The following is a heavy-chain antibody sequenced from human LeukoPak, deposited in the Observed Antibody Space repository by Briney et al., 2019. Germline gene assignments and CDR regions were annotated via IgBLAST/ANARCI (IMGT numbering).Heavy chain of an antibody. J-gene: IGHJ4*02. CDR3: ARDRGYSCGY. D-gene: IGHD5-18*01. CDR2: ISGSGDST. V-gene: IGHV3-23*01. CDR1: GFTFSRYG. Sequence: GSLRLSCVASGFTFSRYGMHWVRQAPGKGLEWVSTISGSGDSTYYADSVKGRFTISRDNSKNTLYLQMNSLRAEDTAVYYCARDRGYSCGYWGQGTLVTVSS.